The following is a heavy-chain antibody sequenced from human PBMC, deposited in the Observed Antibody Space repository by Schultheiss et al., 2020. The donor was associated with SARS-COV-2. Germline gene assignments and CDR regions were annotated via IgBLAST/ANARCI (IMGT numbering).Heavy chain of an antibody. D-gene: IGHD3-10*01. J-gene: IGHJ3*02. V-gene: IGHV4-34*01. Sequence: SQTLSLTCAVYGGSFSGYYWSWIRQPPGKGLEWIGEINHSGSTNYNPSLKSRVTISVDTSKNQFSLKLSSVTAADTAVYYCARVFYGSGSYYNGDAFDIWGQGTMVTVSS. CDR1: GGSFSGYY. CDR3: ARVFYGSGSYYNGDAFDI. CDR2: INHSGST.